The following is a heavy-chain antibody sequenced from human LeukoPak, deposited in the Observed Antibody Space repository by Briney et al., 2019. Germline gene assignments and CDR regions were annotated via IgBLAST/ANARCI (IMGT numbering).Heavy chain of an antibody. CDR1: GFTFSSCE. CDR2: ISSSGSTI. Sequence: SGGSLRLSCAASGFTFSSCEMNWVRQAPGKGLEWVSYISSSGSTIYYADSVKGRFTISRDNAKNSLYLQMNSLRAEDTAVYYCARVGPTSCGGSCPFDYWGQGTLVTVSS. J-gene: IGHJ4*02. D-gene: IGHD2-21*01. V-gene: IGHV3-48*03. CDR3: ARVGPTSCGGSCPFDY.